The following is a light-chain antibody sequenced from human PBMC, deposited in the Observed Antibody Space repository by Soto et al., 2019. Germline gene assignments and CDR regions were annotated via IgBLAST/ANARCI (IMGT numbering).Light chain of an antibody. Sequence: QAVVTQEPSLTVSPGGTVTLTCGSSTGAVTSGHYPYWFQQKPGQAPRTLIYDTSNKHSWTPARFSGSLLGGKAALTLSGAQPEDEAEYYCLLSYSGARGVFGTGTKLTFL. CDR1: TGAVTSGHY. V-gene: IGLV7-46*01. CDR3: LLSYSGARGV. J-gene: IGLJ1*01. CDR2: DTS.